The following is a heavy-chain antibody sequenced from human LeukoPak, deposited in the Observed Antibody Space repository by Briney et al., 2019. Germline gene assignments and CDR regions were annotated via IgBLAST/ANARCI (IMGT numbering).Heavy chain of an antibody. CDR3: AISRIQLWPKIDY. V-gene: IGHV4-38-2*02. CDR2: IYHSGST. J-gene: IGHJ4*02. CDR1: GYSISSGYY. Sequence: PSETLSLTCTVSGYSISSGYYWGWIRQPPGKGLEWIGSIYHSGSTYYNPSLKSRVTISVDTSKNQFSLKLSSVTAADTAVYYCAISRIQLWPKIDYWGQGTLVTVSS. D-gene: IGHD5-18*01.